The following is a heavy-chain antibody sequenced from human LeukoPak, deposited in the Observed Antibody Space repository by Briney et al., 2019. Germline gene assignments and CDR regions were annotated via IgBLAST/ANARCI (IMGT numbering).Heavy chain of an antibody. CDR1: GFTVSSNY. D-gene: IGHD6-25*01. Sequence: PGGSLRLSCAASGFTVSSNYMSWVRQAPGKGLEGVSVIYSGGSTYYADSAKGRFSISRDNSKNTVYLQMTSRRADDTAGYYRGRIAARGYWGQGTLVTVSS. J-gene: IGHJ4*02. CDR3: GRIAARGY. CDR2: IYSGGST. V-gene: IGHV3-66*01.